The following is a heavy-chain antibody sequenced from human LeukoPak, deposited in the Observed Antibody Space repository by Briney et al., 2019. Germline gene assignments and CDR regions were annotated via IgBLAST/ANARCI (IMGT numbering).Heavy chain of an antibody. J-gene: IGHJ5*02. CDR3: ARDRHYYGSGSENWFAP. V-gene: IGHV3-30*04. D-gene: IGHD3-10*01. CDR1: GFTFSSYA. CDR2: ISYDGSNK. Sequence: GGSLRLSCAASGFTFSSYAMHWVRQAPGKGLEWVAVISYDGSNKYYADSVKGRFTISRDNSKNTLYLQMNSLRAEDTAVYYCARDRHYYGSGSENWFAPWGQGTLVTVSS.